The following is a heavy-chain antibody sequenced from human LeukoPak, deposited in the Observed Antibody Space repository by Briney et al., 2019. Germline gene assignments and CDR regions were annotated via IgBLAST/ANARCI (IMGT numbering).Heavy chain of an antibody. CDR1: GGTFSSYA. D-gene: IGHD4-23*01. CDR2: INPSGGST. V-gene: IGHV1-46*01. J-gene: IGHJ5*02. CDR3: ARGLVRSDGWFDP. Sequence: EASVKVSCKASGGTFSSYAISWVRQAPGQGLEWMGIINPSGGSTSYAQKFQGRVTMTTDTSTSTVYMELSSLRSEDTAVYFCARGLVRSDGWFDPWGQGTLVTVSS.